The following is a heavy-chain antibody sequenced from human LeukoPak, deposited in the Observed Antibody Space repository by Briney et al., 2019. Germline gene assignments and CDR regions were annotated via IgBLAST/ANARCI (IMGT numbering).Heavy chain of an antibody. CDR3: ARNGCSSGWDYYYFDY. Sequence: ASVKVSCKASGGTFSSYAISWVRQAPGQGLEWMGGIIPIFGTANYAQKFQGRVTITADESTSTAYMELSSLRSEDTAVYYCARNGCSSGWDYYYFDYWGQGTLVTVSS. D-gene: IGHD6-19*01. CDR2: IIPIFGTA. V-gene: IGHV1-69*13. J-gene: IGHJ4*02. CDR1: GGTFSSYA.